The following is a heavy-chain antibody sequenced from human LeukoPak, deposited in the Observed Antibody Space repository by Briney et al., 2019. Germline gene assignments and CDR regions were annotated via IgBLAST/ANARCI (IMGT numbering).Heavy chain of an antibody. CDR1: GGSISSSTYY. V-gene: IGHV4-39*01. D-gene: IGHD3-22*01. Sequence: KPSETLSLTCTVSGGSISSSTYYWGWIRQPPGKGLEWIGSMYYSGYTYYNPSLKSRVTISVDTSKNQFSLKLSSVTAADTAVYYCASSGYLAPYFDYWGQGTLVTVSS. CDR3: ASSGYLAPYFDY. CDR2: MYYSGYT. J-gene: IGHJ4*02.